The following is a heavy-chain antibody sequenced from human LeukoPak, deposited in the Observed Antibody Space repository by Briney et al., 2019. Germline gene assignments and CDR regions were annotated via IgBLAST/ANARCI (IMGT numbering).Heavy chain of an antibody. CDR3: ARDVAGWAAAGEDY. Sequence: ASVKVSCKASGYTFTGYYMHWVRQAPGQGLEWMGWINPNSGGTNYAQKFQGRVTMTRDTSISTAYMELSRLRSDDTDVYYCARDVAGWAAAGEDYWGQGTLVTVSS. J-gene: IGHJ4*02. V-gene: IGHV1-2*02. CDR2: INPNSGGT. D-gene: IGHD6-13*01. CDR1: GYTFTGYY.